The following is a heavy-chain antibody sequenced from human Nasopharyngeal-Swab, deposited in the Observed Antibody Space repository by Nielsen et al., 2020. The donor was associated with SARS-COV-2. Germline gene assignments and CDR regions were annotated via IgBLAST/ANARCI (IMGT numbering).Heavy chain of an antibody. Sequence: GESLKISCAASGFTFSSYSMSWVRQAPGKGLEWVSSISSSSSYIYYADSVKGRFTISRDNAKNSLYLQMNSLRAEDTAVYYCARDRSEGGSGEDAFDIWGQGTMVTVSS. J-gene: IGHJ3*02. V-gene: IGHV3-21*01. D-gene: IGHD2-15*01. CDR2: ISSSSSYI. CDR3: ARDRSEGGSGEDAFDI. CDR1: GFTFSSYS.